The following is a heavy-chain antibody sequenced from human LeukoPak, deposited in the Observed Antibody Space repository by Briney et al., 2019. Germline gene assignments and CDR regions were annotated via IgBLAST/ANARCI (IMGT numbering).Heavy chain of an antibody. Sequence: SETLSLTGTVSGGSISSYYWSWIRQPPGKRLEWIGYIYYSGSTNYNPSLKSRVTISVDTSKNQFSLKLSSVTAADTAVYYCAGGYSHGWSVYWGQGTLVTVSS. CDR3: AGGYSHGWSVY. CDR2: IYYSGST. V-gene: IGHV4-59*01. CDR1: GGSISSYY. D-gene: IGHD5-18*01. J-gene: IGHJ4*02.